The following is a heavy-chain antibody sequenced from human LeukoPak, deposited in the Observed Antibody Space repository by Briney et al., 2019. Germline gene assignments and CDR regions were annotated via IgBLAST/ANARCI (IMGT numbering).Heavy chain of an antibody. CDR2: ISGSGGST. CDR1: GFTFSSYA. CDR3: AKVEPLRGMIVVVIGGMDV. V-gene: IGHV3-23*01. D-gene: IGHD3-22*01. J-gene: IGHJ6*02. Sequence: PGGSLRLSCAASGFTFSSYAMSWVRQAPGKGLEWVSAISGSGGSTYYADSVKGRFTISRDNSKNTLYLQMNSLRAEDTAVYYCAKVEPLRGMIVVVIGGMDVWGQGTTVTVSS.